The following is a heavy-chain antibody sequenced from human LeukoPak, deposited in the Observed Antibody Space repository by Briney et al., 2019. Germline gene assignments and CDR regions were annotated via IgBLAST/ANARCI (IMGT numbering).Heavy chain of an antibody. CDR2: IYSSGTT. CDR1: GFTFSSYS. V-gene: IGHV3-53*01. Sequence: GGSLRLSCAASGFTFSSYSMNWVRQAPGKGLEWVSVIYSSGTTYYADSVKGRFTISRDNSENTLYLQMNTLRADDTAVYYCARASRPLEYYFDYWGQGTLVTVSS. J-gene: IGHJ4*02. CDR3: ARASRPLEYYFDY. D-gene: IGHD5-24*01.